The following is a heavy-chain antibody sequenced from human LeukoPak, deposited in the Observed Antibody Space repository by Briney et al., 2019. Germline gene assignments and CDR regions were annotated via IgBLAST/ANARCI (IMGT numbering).Heavy chain of an antibody. V-gene: IGHV3-21*01. J-gene: IGHJ3*02. Sequence: GGSLRLSCAASGFAFSSYSMNWVRQAPGKGLEWVSSISSSSSYIYYADSVKGRFTISGDNAKNSLYLQMNSLRAEDTAVYYCASTYCGGDCYRPGDAFDIWGQGTMVTVSS. CDR1: GFAFSSYS. CDR3: ASTYCGGDCYRPGDAFDI. D-gene: IGHD2-21*02. CDR2: ISSSSSYI.